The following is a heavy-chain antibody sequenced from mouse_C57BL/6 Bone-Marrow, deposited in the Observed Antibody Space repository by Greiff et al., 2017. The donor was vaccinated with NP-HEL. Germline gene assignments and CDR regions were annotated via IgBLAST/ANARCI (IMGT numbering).Heavy chain of an antibody. D-gene: IGHD2-12*01. V-gene: IGHV10-1*01. CDR2: IRSKSNNYAT. CDR3: GRHGYSSFAY. J-gene: IGHJ3*01. CDR1: GFSFNTYA. Sequence: EVQLVESGGGLVQPKGSLKLSCAASGFSFNTYAMNWVRQAPGKGLEWVARIRSKSNNYATYYADSVKDRFTISRDDSESMLYLQMNNLKTEDTAMYYYGRHGYSSFAYWGQGTLVTVSA.